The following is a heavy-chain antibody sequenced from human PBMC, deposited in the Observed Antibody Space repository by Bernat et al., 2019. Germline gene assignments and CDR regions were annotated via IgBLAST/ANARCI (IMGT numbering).Heavy chain of an antibody. J-gene: IGHJ5*02. D-gene: IGHD2-15*01. CDR3: ARDRSGGWIDP. CDR1: GFTFGGYW. CDR2: ISSDGSGT. V-gene: IGHV3-74*01. Sequence: EVQLVESGGGLVQPGGSLRLYCAASGFTFGGYWMHWVRQAPGKGLVWVSRISSDGSGTTYADSVKGRFTISRDNAKNTLYLQMNGLRAEDTAVYYCARDRSGGWIDPWGQGTLVTVSS.